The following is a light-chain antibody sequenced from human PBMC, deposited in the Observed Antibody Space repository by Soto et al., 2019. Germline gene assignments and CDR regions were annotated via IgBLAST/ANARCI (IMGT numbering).Light chain of an antibody. CDR2: EVS. J-gene: IGLJ3*02. V-gene: IGLV2-14*01. Sequence: QSALTQPASVSGSPGQSITISCAGTSRDVGAYNYVSWFQQYPGKAPKIMIYEVSNRPSGVSNRFSGSKSDNTASLTISGLQAEDEADYYCASYTTSGTLVFGGGTKLTVL. CDR3: ASYTTSGTLV. CDR1: SRDVGAYNY.